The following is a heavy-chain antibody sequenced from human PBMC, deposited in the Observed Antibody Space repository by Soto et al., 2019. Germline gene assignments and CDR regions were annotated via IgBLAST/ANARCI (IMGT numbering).Heavy chain of an antibody. V-gene: IGHV4-31*03. CDR1: GGPISSTDYY. J-gene: IGHJ5*02. Sequence: QVQLQQSGPGLVKPSQTLSLTCTVSGGPISSTDYYWSWIRQHPGKGLEWIGYIFYSGRNYYNPYLKRRVDSSIDTSKNQCTQKLSSVTAADPARYYCAREQVAAPNCFAPWGQGILVTVSS. CDR3: AREQVAAPNCFAP. D-gene: IGHD2-15*01. CDR2: IFYSGRN.